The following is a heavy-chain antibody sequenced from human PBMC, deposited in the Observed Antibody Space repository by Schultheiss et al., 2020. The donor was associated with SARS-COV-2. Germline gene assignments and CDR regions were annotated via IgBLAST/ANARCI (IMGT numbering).Heavy chain of an antibody. CDR2: INHSGST. J-gene: IGHJ4*02. D-gene: IGHD6-13*01. CDR3: ARVAFVAAAGIDY. V-gene: IGHV4-39*07. Sequence: SQTLSLTCTVSGGSISSGSYYWGWIRQPPGKGLEWIGEINHSGSTNYNPSLKSRVTISVDTSKNQFSLKLSSVTAADTAVYYCARVAFVAAAGIDYWGQGTLVTVSS. CDR1: GGSISSGSYY.